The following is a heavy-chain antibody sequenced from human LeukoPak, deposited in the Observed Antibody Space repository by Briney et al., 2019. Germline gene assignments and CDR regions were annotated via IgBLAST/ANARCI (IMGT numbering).Heavy chain of an antibody. CDR3: ARRGYYAIY. D-gene: IGHD2-8*01. CDR2: IYHTGST. J-gene: IGHJ4*02. V-gene: IGHV4-4*02. CDR1: GFTFTSYSM. Sequence: GSLRLSCAASGFTFTSYSMSWVRQAPGKGLEWIGEIYHTGSTNYNPSLESRVTMSVDKSKNQFSLKLSSVTAADTAVYYCARRGYYAIYWGQGTLVTVSS.